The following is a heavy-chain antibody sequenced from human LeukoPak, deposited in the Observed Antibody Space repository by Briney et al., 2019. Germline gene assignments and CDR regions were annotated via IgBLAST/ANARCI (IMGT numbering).Heavy chain of an antibody. Sequence: GGSLRLSCAASGFTFSDYYMSWIRQAPGKGLEWVSYISSSSSYTNYADSVKGRFTISRDNAKNSLYLQMNSLRAEDRAVYYCARIYYDFWSGYCAYFDYWGQGTLVTVSS. CDR1: GFTFSDYY. V-gene: IGHV3-11*06. D-gene: IGHD3-3*01. CDR2: ISSSSSYT. CDR3: ARIYYDFWSGYCAYFDY. J-gene: IGHJ4*02.